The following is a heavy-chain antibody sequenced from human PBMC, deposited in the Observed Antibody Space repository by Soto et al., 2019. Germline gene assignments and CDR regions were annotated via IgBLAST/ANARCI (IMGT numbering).Heavy chain of an antibody. CDR2: INHSGST. CDR1: GGSFSGYY. CDR3: ARPLPWFGKLFDY. Sequence: QVQLQQWGAGLLKPSETLSLTCAVYGGSFSGYYWSWIRQPPGKGLEWIGEINHSGSTNYNPSLKSRVTLSVDTYRDQFSLQLSSVTAAAEAVYYCARPLPWFGKLFDYWGQGTLVTVSS. V-gene: IGHV4-34*01. J-gene: IGHJ4*02. D-gene: IGHD3-10*01.